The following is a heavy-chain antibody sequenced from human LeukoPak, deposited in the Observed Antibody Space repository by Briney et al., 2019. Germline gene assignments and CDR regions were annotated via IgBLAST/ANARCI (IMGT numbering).Heavy chain of an antibody. J-gene: IGHJ4*02. V-gene: IGHV4-59*01. Sequence: SETLSLTCTVSGGSISSYYWSWIRQPPGKGLEWIGYIYYSGSTNYNPSLKSRVTISVDTSKNQFSLKLSPVTAADTAVYYCARVDSSGWGIFDYWGQGTLVTVSS. CDR1: GGSISSYY. CDR2: IYYSGST. D-gene: IGHD6-19*01. CDR3: ARVDSSGWGIFDY.